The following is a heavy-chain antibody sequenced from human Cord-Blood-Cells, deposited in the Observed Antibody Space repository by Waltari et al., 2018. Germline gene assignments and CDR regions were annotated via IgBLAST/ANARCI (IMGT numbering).Heavy chain of an antibody. Sequence: QLQLQESGPGLVKPSETLSLPCTVSGGSISSSSYYWGWIRQPPGKGLEWIGSIYYSGSTYYNPSLKSRVTISVDTSKNQFSLKLSSVTAADTAVYYCARRGVNWGNWYFDLWGRGTLVTVSS. CDR2: IYYSGST. CDR3: ARRGVNWGNWYFDL. J-gene: IGHJ2*01. CDR1: GGSISSSSYY. V-gene: IGHV4-39*01. D-gene: IGHD7-27*01.